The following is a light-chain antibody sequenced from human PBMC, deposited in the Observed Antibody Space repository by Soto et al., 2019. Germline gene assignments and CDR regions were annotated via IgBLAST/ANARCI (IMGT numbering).Light chain of an antibody. CDR1: QSISGH. Sequence: EIVLTQSPATLSLSPGERATLSCMASQSISGHLAWYQQKPGQAPRLLMYDASNRATGIPARFSGSGSGTDFTLTISSLEPEDFAIYYCQQRPNWPLTFGGGTKVEIK. V-gene: IGKV3-11*01. CDR2: DAS. CDR3: QQRPNWPLT. J-gene: IGKJ4*01.